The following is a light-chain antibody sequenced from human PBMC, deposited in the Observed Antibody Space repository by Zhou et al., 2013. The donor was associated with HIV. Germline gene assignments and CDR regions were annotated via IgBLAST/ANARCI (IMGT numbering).Light chain of an antibody. V-gene: IGKV1-5*03. CDR3: QQYNSDSRT. Sequence: DIQMTQSPSTLSASVGDRVTITCRASQSSSWLAWYQQKPGKAPKLLIYKASSLESGVPSRFSGSGSGTEFTLTISSLQPDDFATYYCQQYNSDSRTFGHGTKVEI. CDR1: QSSSW. CDR2: KAS. J-gene: IGKJ1*01.